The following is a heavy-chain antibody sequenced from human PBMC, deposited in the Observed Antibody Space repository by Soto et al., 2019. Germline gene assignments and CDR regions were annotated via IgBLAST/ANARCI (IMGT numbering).Heavy chain of an antibody. J-gene: IGHJ4*02. CDR2: IIPIFGTA. V-gene: IGHV1-69*12. Sequence: QVQLVQSGAEVKKPGSSVKVSCKTSGGTFSSYAISWVRQAPGQGLEWMGGIIPIFGTANYAQKFQCRVMITADEATSTAYMELSSLRSEDTALYYCARRGGEVDIQYWGQGTLVTVSS. CDR1: GGTFSSYA. D-gene: IGHD2-2*03. CDR3: ARRGGEVDIQY.